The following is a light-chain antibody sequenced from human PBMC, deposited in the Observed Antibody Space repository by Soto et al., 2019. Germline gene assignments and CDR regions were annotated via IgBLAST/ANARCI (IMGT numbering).Light chain of an antibody. CDR3: QQYAESPHT. J-gene: IGKJ4*01. V-gene: IGKV3-20*01. Sequence: EIVLTQSPGTLSLSPGERATLSCRASQSVGRNYFAWYQQKPGQAPRLLIHAASSRATGIPDTFSGSGSETDFTLTIRRLEPEDFAVYYCQQYAESPHTFGGGTKVEIK. CDR2: AAS. CDR1: QSVGRNY.